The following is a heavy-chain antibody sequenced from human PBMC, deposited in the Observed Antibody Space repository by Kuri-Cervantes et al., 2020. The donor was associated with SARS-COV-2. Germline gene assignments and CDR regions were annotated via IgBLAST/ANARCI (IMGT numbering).Heavy chain of an antibody. J-gene: IGHJ3*02. V-gene: IGHV3-30*19. Sequence: GGSLRLSCAASGFTFSSYGMHWVRQAPGKGLEWVAVISYDGSNKYYADSVKGRFTISRDNSKNTLYLQMNSLRAEDTAVYYCARRLPREDAFDIWGQGTMVTVSS. CDR1: GFTFSSYG. CDR2: ISYDGSNK. CDR3: ARRLPREDAFDI. D-gene: IGHD2-15*01.